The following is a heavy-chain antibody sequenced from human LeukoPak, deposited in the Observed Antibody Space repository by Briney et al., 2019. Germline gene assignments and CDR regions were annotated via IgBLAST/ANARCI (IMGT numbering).Heavy chain of an antibody. J-gene: IGHJ6*03. CDR2: IYDSGRT. V-gene: IGHV4-39*07. CDR3: ARDRVGQQLVGRKYYYYYMDV. Sequence: SETLSLTCSVSGGSITSSTYYWGWIRQPPGKGLEWIGSIYDSGRTYYSPPLNSRVTISVDTSKNQFSLKLSSVTAADTAVYYCARDRVGQQLVGRKYYYYYMDVWGKGTTVTISS. CDR1: GGSITSSTYY. D-gene: IGHD6-13*01.